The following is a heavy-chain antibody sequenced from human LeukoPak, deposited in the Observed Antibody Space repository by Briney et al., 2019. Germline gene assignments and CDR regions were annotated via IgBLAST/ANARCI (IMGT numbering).Heavy chain of an antibody. CDR3: ARGLSKVRGVIMNY. J-gene: IGHJ4*02. Sequence: ASVKVSCKASGYTFTSYDINWVRQATGQGLEWMGWMNPNSGNTGYAQKFQGRVTMTRNTSISTAYMELSSLRSEDTAVCYCARGLSKVRGVIMNYWGQGTLVTVSS. CDR2: MNPNSGNT. CDR1: GYTFTSYD. V-gene: IGHV1-8*01. D-gene: IGHD3-10*01.